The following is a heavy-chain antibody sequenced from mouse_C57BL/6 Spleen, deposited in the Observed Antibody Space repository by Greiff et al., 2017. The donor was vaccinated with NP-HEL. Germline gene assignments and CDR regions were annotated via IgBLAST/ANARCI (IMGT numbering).Heavy chain of an antibody. Sequence: EVQLQQSGPELVKPGASVKISCKASGYTFTDYYMNWVKQSHGKSLEWIGDINPNNGGTSYNQKFKGKATLTVDKSSSTAYMELRSLTSEDSAVYYCASSNWLDYWGQGTTLTVSS. D-gene: IGHD4-1*01. CDR3: ASSNWLDY. V-gene: IGHV1-26*01. J-gene: IGHJ2*01. CDR2: INPNNGGT. CDR1: GYTFTDYY.